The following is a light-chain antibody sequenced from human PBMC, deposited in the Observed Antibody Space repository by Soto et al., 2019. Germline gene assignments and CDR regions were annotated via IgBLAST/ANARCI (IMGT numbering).Light chain of an antibody. V-gene: IGLV2-14*01. CDR3: SSYTPSSPWV. J-gene: IGLJ3*02. CDR2: DVS. CDR1: SSDVGGYDY. Sequence: VLTQPASVSGSPGQSITISCTGTSSDVGGYDYVSWYQQHPGKAPKLMIYDVSNRPSGVSNRFSGSKSGNTASLTISGLQAEDEADYYCSSYTPSSPWVFGGGTKVTVL.